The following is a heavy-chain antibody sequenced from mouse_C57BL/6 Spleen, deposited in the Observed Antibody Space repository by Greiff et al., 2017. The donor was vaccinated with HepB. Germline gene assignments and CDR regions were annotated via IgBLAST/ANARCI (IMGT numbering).Heavy chain of an antibody. J-gene: IGHJ2*01. V-gene: IGHV1-82*01. D-gene: IGHD1-1*01. Sequence: SGPELVKPGASVKISCKASGYAFSSSWMNWVKQRPGKGLEWIGRIYPGDGDTNYNGKFKGKATLTADKSSSTAYMQLSSLTSEDSSVYVCERDYGSSFDDWGQGTTLTASS. CDR3: ERDYGSSFDD. CDR2: IYPGDGDT. CDR1: GYAFSSSW.